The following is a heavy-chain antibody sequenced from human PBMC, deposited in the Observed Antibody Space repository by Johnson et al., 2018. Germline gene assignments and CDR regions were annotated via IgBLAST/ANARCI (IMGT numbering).Heavy chain of an antibody. D-gene: IGHD2-2*01. CDR2: IKQDDSET. CDR3: ARGISSEI. J-gene: IGHJ3*02. CDR1: GFTFSANW. Sequence: VQLVQSGGALVRXGGSXRLXCETSGFTFSANWMTWVRQAPGKGLEWVANIKQDDSETNYVDSVKGRFTVSRDNAKNSLFLQMNTLRAEDTAVYYCARGISSEIWGQVTLVTVSS. V-gene: IGHV3-7*04.